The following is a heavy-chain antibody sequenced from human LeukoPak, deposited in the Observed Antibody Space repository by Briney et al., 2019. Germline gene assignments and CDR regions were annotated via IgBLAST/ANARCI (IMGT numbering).Heavy chain of an antibody. CDR2: INPNSGGT. CDR3: ARGTYYYDSGGGNWFDP. J-gene: IGHJ5*02. Sequence: ASVKVSCKASGYTFTGYYMHWVRQAPGQGLEWMGWINPNSGGTNYAQKFQGRVTMTRDTSISTAYMELSRLRSDDTAVYYCARGTYYYDSGGGNWFDPWGQGTLVTVSS. D-gene: IGHD3-22*01. CDR1: GYTFTGYY. V-gene: IGHV1-2*02.